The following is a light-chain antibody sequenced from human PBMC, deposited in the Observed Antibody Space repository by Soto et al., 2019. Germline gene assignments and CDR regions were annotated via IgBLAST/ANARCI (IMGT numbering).Light chain of an antibody. CDR3: QQYSRSPYA. Sequence: EVVLTQSPVTLSMSLGEKATLSCRASQSVSGNYLDWYQHKPGRAPRLLINAASDRVPGIPDRFVGSGSGTDFTLTITRLEPEDFAVYYCQQYSRSPYAFGPGTKLEVK. CDR1: QSVSGNY. V-gene: IGKV3-20*01. J-gene: IGKJ1*01. CDR2: AAS.